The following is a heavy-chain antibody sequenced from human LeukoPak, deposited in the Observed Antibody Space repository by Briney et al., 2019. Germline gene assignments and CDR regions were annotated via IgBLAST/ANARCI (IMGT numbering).Heavy chain of an antibody. J-gene: IGHJ4*02. V-gene: IGHV1-2*02. CDR2: INPNSGGT. D-gene: IGHD4-11*01. CDR3: ARATRGAPDY. Sequence: ASVKVSCKTSGYTFTAYYMHWVRQAPGQGLEWMGWINPNSGGTNYAQKFQGRVTMTRDTSISTAYMELSRLGSDDTAVYYCARATRGAPDYWGQGTLVTVSS. CDR1: GYTFTAYY.